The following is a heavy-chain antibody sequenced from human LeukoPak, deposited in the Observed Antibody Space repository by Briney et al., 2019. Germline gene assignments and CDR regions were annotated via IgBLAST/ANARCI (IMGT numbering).Heavy chain of an antibody. CDR1: GYTFTGYY. Sequence: ASVKVSCKASGYTFTGYYMHWVRQAPGQGLEWMGWINPNSGGTNYAQKFQGRVTMTRDTSISTAYMELSRLRSGDTAVYYCARDQDIVVVPAASSLDYWGQGTLVTVSS. CDR2: INPNSGGT. D-gene: IGHD2-2*01. CDR3: ARDQDIVVVPAASSLDY. J-gene: IGHJ4*02. V-gene: IGHV1-2*02.